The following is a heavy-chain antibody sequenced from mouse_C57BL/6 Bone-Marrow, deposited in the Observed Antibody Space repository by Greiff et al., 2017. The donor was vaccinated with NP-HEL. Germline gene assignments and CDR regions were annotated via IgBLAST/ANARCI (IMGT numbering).Heavy chain of an antibody. D-gene: IGHD3-1*01. V-gene: IGHV2-9-1*01. J-gene: IGHJ2*01. CDR1: GFSLTSYA. CDR3: ARNPAPYRERSYYFDY. Sequence: QVQLKESGPGLVAPSQSLSITCTVSGFSLTSYAISWVRQPPGKGLEWLGVIWTGGGTNYNSALKSRLSISKDNSKSQVFLKMNSLQADDTARYYCARNPAPYRERSYYFDYWGQGTTLTVSS. CDR2: IWTGGGT.